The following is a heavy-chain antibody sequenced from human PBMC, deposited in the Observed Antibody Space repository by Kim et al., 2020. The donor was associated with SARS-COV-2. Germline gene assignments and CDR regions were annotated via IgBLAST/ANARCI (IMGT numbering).Heavy chain of an antibody. CDR3: ARAYPEYCSSTSCYAIHWFDP. Sequence: SETLSLTCTVSGGSISSYYWSWIRQPPGKGLEWIGYIYYSGSTNYNPSLKSRVTISVDTSKNQFSLKLSSVTAADTAVYYCARAYPEYCSSTSCYAIHWFDPWGQGTLVTVSS. D-gene: IGHD2-2*01. CDR2: IYYSGST. J-gene: IGHJ5*02. CDR1: GGSISSYY. V-gene: IGHV4-59*13.